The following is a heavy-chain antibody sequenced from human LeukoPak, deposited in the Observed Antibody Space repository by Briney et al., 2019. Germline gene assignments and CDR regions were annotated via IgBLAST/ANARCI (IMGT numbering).Heavy chain of an antibody. Sequence: KPSETLSLTCTVSGGSISSYYWSWIWQPPGKGLQWIGYIHYSGSTNYNPPLKSRVTISVNMSKNQFSLRLSSVTAADTAVYYCARTTEGGYTYDYFYYYYMDVWGKGTTVTISS. CDR2: IHYSGST. D-gene: IGHD5-18*01. V-gene: IGHV4-59*01. J-gene: IGHJ6*03. CDR1: GGSISSYY. CDR3: ARTTEGGYTYDYFYYYYMDV.